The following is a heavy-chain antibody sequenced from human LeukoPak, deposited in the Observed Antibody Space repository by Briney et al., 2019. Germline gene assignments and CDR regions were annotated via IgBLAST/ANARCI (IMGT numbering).Heavy chain of an antibody. CDR3: GRGTWRCYMDV. J-gene: IGHJ6*03. D-gene: IGHD3-3*01. CDR2: IVTAGDT. V-gene: IGHV3-13*01. CDR1: AFTFSSYD. Sequence: AGSLRLSCAASAFTFSSYDMHWDRQAKGKGLEWVSAIVTAGDTYYPSSVKGRFTISRANAKNSLYLQMNSLRAGDKAVYYCGRGTWRCYMDVWGKGTTVTISS.